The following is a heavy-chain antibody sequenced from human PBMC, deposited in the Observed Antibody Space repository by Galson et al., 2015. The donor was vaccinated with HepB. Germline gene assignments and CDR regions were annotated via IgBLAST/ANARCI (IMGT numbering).Heavy chain of an antibody. Sequence: SLRLSCAAPGFTFDDYAMHWVRHAPGKGLEWVSGISWNSNSIGYADSVKGRFTISRDNAKNSLYLQMNSLRAEDTALYYCAKPSSLYNYFDLWGRGTLVTVSS. CDR1: GFTFDDYA. J-gene: IGHJ2*01. V-gene: IGHV3-9*01. CDR3: AKPSSLYNYFDL. D-gene: IGHD1-1*01. CDR2: ISWNSNSI.